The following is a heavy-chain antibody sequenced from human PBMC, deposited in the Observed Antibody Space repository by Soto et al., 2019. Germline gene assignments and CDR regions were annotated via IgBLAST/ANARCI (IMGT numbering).Heavy chain of an antibody. J-gene: IGHJ4*02. CDR3: AKVSDRLSYQADY. V-gene: IGHV3-30*18. CDR1: GFTFSGYG. Sequence: GGSLRLSCAASGFTFSGYGMHWFRQAPGKGLEGVAVISNDGSYKSYADSVQCPFTSARANSTNTLYLKMNSPRAEDTDVYYCAKVSDRLSYQADYWGQGTLVTVSS. CDR2: ISNDGSYK. D-gene: IGHD3-16*02.